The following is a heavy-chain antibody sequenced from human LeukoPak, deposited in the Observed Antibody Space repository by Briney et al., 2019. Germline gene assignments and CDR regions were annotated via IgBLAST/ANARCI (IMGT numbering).Heavy chain of an antibody. D-gene: IGHD1-26*01. J-gene: IGHJ3*01. CDR1: GYSFTSYC. CDR3: GMSGDRVPLQDDVFDV. V-gene: IGHV5-51*01. Sequence: GESLKISCKVSGYSFTSYCIGWGRQMPGKGLEWMGIIYPGDSGPTYSPSFQGQVTISVDKSVNTAYLQWSSLQASDTAMYYCGMSGDRVPLQDDVFDVWGQGTMVTVST. CDR2: IYPGDSGP.